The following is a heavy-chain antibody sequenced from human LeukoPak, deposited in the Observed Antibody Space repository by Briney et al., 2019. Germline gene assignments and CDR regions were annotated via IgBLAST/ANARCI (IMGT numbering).Heavy chain of an antibody. Sequence: SETLSLTCTVSGGSISSYYWSWIRQPPGKGLERIEEINHSGSTNYNPSLKSRVTISVDTSKNQFSLKLSSVTAADTAVYYCARGTAMAFWGQGTLVTVSS. CDR3: ARGTAMAF. J-gene: IGHJ4*02. D-gene: IGHD5-18*01. CDR1: GGSISSYY. V-gene: IGHV4-34*01. CDR2: INHSGST.